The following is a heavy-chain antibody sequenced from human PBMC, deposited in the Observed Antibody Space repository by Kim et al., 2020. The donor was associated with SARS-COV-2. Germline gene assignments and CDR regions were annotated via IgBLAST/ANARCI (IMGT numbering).Heavy chain of an antibody. CDR1: GFTFSNAW. V-gene: IGHV3-15*01. Sequence: GGSLRLSCAASGFTFSNAWMSWVRQAPGKGLEWVGRIKSKTDGGTTDYAAPVKGRFTISRDDSKNTLYLQMNSLKTEDTAVYYCTTALPPYCSGGSCVLDYWGQGTLVTVSS. J-gene: IGHJ4*02. CDR3: TTALPPYCSGGSCVLDY. CDR2: IKSKTDGGTT. D-gene: IGHD2-15*01.